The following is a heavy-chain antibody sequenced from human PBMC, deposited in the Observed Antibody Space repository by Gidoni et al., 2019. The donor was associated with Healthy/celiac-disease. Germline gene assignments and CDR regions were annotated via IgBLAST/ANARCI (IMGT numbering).Heavy chain of an antibody. Sequence: GLTFSSYWMSWVRQAPGKGLEWVANIKQDGSEKYYVDSVKGRFTISRDNAKNSLYLQMNSLRAEDTAVYYCARDGAVRWARAFDIWGQGTMVTVSS. CDR3: ARDGAVRWARAFDI. V-gene: IGHV3-7*01. D-gene: IGHD1-26*01. J-gene: IGHJ3*02. CDR2: IKQDGSEK. CDR1: GLTFSSYW.